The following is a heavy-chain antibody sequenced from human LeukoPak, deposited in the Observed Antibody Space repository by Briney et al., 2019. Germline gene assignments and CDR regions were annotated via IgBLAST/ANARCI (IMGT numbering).Heavy chain of an antibody. Sequence: PGGSLRLSCAASGFTVRSNYMSWVRQAQGKGLEWVSVIYSGGSTYYADSVKGRFTISKDNAKNTLYLQMNSLRAEDTAVYYCARPGYSSGWYYYFDYWGQGTLVTVSS. J-gene: IGHJ4*02. V-gene: IGHV3-53*01. D-gene: IGHD6-19*01. CDR2: IYSGGST. CDR1: GFTVRSNY. CDR3: ARPGYSSGWYYYFDY.